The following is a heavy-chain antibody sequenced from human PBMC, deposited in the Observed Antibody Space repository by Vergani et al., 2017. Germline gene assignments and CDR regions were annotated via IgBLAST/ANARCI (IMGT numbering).Heavy chain of an antibody. CDR1: GYSFTSYW. D-gene: IGHD3-9*01. J-gene: IGHJ4*02. CDR2: IDPGDSDT. CDR3: ARSVLRYFEGPFDD. V-gene: IGHV5-51*01. Sequence: EVQLVQSGAEVKTPGESLKISCKGSGYSFTSYWIGWVRQRPGKGLEWMGIIDPGDSDTRYSPSFHGQVTISADKSISTDYLQWISLKASDTAMYYCARSVLRYFEGPFDDWGQGTLVTGSS.